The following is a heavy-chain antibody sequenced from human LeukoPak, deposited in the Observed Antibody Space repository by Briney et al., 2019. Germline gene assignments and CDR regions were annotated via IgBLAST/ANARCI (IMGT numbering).Heavy chain of an antibody. V-gene: IGHV1-3*01. D-gene: IGHD6-13*01. CDR3: ARDKLGSSWRGGFDY. J-gene: IGHJ4*02. CDR2: INAGNGNT. Sequence: ASVKVSCKASGYTFTSYGISWVRQAPGQGLEWMGWINAGNGNTKYSQKFQGRVTITRDTSASTAYMELSSLRSEDTAVYYCARDKLGSSWRGGFDYWGQGTLVTVSS. CDR1: GYTFTSYG.